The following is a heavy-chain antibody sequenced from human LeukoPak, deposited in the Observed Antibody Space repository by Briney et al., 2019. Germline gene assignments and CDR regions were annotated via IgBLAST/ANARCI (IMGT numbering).Heavy chain of an antibody. V-gene: IGHV3-64*02. Sequence: GGSLRLSCAGSGFAFSGFSMHWVRQAPGRGLEYVSAINGAGDRTYYADSVKGRFSISRDNSKNTLYLRMGNLRGEDMALYFCARIGMENFYDLWGQGTLVTVSA. CDR2: INGAGDRT. CDR1: GFAFSGFS. J-gene: IGHJ5*02. CDR3: ARIGMENFYDL. D-gene: IGHD1-7*01.